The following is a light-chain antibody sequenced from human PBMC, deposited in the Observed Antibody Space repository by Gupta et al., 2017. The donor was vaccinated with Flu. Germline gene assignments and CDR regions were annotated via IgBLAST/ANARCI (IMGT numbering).Light chain of an antibody. J-gene: IGLJ3*02. CDR1: SNKLGRKR. CDR2: RYK. V-gene: IGLV10-54*04. Sequence: TITWSGNSNKLGRKRGAWLQQHQGNAPKILYDRYKKRPSGVPERFSASKSGNTASLTITGLQSEEEADYYWSAWESSRNDEVFGGGTKVTVL. CDR3: SAWESSRNDEV.